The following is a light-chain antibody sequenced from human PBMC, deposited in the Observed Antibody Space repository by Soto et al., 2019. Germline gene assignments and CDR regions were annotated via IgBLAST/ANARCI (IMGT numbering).Light chain of an antibody. CDR2: GAS. CDR3: QQFQSSLRT. V-gene: IGKV3-20*01. Sequence: EIVLTQSPGTLSLSPGERATLSCRASQSVSSSYLAWHQQKPGQAPRLLIYGASSRATGIPDRFSGSGSGTDFTLTVSRLESEDFAVYFCQQFQSSLRTFGQGTRVEV. CDR1: QSVSSSY. J-gene: IGKJ1*01.